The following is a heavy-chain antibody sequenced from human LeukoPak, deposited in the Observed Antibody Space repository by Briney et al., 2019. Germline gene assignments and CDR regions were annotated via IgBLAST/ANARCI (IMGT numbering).Heavy chain of an antibody. D-gene: IGHD3-22*01. CDR2: ISSIRSYI. CDR3: ASITKTYYYASSGSQGAFDI. Sequence: PGGSLRLSCAASGFTFSSYSMNWLRQAPGKELDGVSSISSIRSYIYYADSVKGRFTISRDNDKNSLYLHMNSLRAEATAVYYCASITKTYYYASSGSQGAFDIWGQGTMVTVSS. CDR1: GFTFSSYS. J-gene: IGHJ3*02. V-gene: IGHV3-21*01.